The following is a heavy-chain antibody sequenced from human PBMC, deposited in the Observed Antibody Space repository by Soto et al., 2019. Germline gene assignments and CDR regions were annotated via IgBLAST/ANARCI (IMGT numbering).Heavy chain of an antibody. V-gene: IGHV5-10-1*01. D-gene: IGHD3-22*01. Sequence: GESLKLSCKGSGYSFTRYWIYWVRQMPGKGLEWMGRIDPSDSYTNYSPSFQGHVTISADKSISTAYLQWSSLKASDTAMYYCARHPYDSSGYYHNWFDPWGQGTLVTVSS. J-gene: IGHJ5*02. CDR1: GYSFTRYW. CDR2: IDPSDSYT. CDR3: ARHPYDSSGYYHNWFDP.